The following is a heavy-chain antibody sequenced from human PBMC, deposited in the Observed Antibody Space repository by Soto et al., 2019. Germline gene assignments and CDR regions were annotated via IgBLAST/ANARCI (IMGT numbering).Heavy chain of an antibody. V-gene: IGHV3-74*01. CDR2: INGDASST. CDR1: VFSIRDYW. CDR3: ARDRSYAMEV. Sequence: WWSLRLSCEASVFSIRDYWMHWGRQAPGEGLVWVSCINGDASSTTYADSVKGRFTISRDDAKNTVYLQMTSLRAEDTAVYFCARDRSYAMEVWGQGTRVTVSS. J-gene: IGHJ6*02.